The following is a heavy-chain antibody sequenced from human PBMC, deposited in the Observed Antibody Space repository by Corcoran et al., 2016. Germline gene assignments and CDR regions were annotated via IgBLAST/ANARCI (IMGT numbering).Heavy chain of an antibody. D-gene: IGHD3-10*01. V-gene: IGHV1-3*01. J-gene: IGHJ4*02. CDR1: GYTFTSYA. CDR3: ARDPRITMVRGVQGYFDY. CDR2: INAGNGNK. Sequence: QVQLVQSGAEVKKPGASVKVSCKASGYTFTSYAMHWVRQAPGQRLEWMGWINAGNGNKKYSQKFQGRVTITRDTSASTAYMELSSLRSEDTAVYYCARDPRITMVRGVQGYFDYWGQGTLVTVSS.